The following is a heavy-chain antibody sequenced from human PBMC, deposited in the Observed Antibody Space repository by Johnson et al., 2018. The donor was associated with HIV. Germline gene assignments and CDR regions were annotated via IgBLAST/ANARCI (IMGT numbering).Heavy chain of an antibody. CDR1: GFTFSDHY. CDR2: ISSSGSNI. CDR3: ARERASSAFDI. V-gene: IGHV3-11*04. Sequence: QVLLVESGGGLVQPGGSLRLSCAASGFTFSDHYMAWIRQAPGKGLEWVSYISSSGSNIYYADSVKGRFTVSRDNAKNSLYLQMNSLRAEDTAVYYCARERASSAFDIWGQGTMVTVSS. J-gene: IGHJ3*02.